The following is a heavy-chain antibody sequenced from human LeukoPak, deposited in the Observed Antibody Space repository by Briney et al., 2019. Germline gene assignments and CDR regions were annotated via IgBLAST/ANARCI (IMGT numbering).Heavy chain of an antibody. V-gene: IGHV4-38-2*02. CDR1: GYSISSGYY. D-gene: IGHD6-19*01. CDR2: IYHSGST. Sequence: SQTLSLTCTVSGYSISSGYYWGWIRQPPGKGLEWIGSIYHSGSTYYNPSLKSRVTISVDTSKNQFSLKLSSVTAADTAVYYCARVGSGWREYFDYWGQGTLVTVSS. CDR3: ARVGSGWREYFDY. J-gene: IGHJ4*02.